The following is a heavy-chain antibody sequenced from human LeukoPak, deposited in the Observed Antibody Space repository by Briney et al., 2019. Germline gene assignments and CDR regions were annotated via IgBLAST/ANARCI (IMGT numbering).Heavy chain of an antibody. D-gene: IGHD3-22*01. CDR1: GGSFSGYY. CDR2: INHSGST. V-gene: IGHV4-34*01. CDR3: ASDYYDSSGYYPRRGYFDY. J-gene: IGHJ4*02. Sequence: SETLSLTCAVYGGSFSGYYWSWIRQPPGKGLEWIGEINHSGSTNYNPSLKSRVTISVDTSKNQFSLKLSSVTAADTAVYYCASDYYDSSGYYPRRGYFDYWGQGTLVTVSS.